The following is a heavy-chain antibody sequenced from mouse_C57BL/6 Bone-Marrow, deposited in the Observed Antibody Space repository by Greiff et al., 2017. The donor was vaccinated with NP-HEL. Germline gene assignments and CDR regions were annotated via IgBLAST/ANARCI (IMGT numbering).Heavy chain of an antibody. J-gene: IGHJ1*03. D-gene: IGHD1-1*01. CDR2: IYPRSGNT. CDR1: GYTFTSYG. CDR3: ADYGSSLWYFDV. Sequence: VQLQESGAELARPGASVKLSCKASGYTFTSYGISWVKQRTGQGLEWIGEIYPRSGNTYYNEKFKGKATLTADKSSSTAYMELRSLTSEDSAVYFCADYGSSLWYFDVWGTGTTVTVSS. V-gene: IGHV1-81*01.